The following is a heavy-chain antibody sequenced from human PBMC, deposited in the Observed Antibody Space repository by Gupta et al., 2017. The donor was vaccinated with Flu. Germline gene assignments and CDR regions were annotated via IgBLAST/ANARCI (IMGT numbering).Heavy chain of an antibody. Sequence: NAGMSWVRQAPGKGLEWVAWIRSKGNGETVDYAAAVEGRFTISRDDSKNTLYLQMNSLKTEDTAVYYCSPHYDFWSDFAQDWGQGTQVFVSS. D-gene: IGHD3-3*01. CDR2: IRSKGNGETV. CDR3: SPHYDFWSDFAQD. CDR1: NAG. V-gene: IGHV3-15*01. J-gene: IGHJ4*02.